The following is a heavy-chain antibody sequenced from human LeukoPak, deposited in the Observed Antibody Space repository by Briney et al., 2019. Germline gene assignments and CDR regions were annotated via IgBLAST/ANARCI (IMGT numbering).Heavy chain of an antibody. D-gene: IGHD3-22*01. J-gene: IGHJ4*02. CDR1: GGSISSGAYY. Sequence: SETLSLTCTVSGGSISSGAYYWSWIRQPPGKGLEWIGYIFYSGSTNYNPSLKRRATISMDTSNNQLSLKLSSVTAADTAVYYCVRMGGYNYHFDFWGQGALVTVSS. V-gene: IGHV4-61*08. CDR2: IFYSGST. CDR3: VRMGGYNYHFDF.